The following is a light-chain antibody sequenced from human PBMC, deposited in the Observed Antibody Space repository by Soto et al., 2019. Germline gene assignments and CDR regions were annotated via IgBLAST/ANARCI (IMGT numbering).Light chain of an antibody. J-gene: IGKJ1*01. Sequence: EKVMTQSPSTLSVSPGERATLSCRASQSVSSNLAWYQQKPGQAPRLLIYDASTRATGIPARFSGSGSGTEFTLTTSSLQSDDLAVYYCQQYDDWPETFGQGTKVEIK. CDR3: QQYDDWPET. CDR1: QSVSSN. CDR2: DAS. V-gene: IGKV3-15*01.